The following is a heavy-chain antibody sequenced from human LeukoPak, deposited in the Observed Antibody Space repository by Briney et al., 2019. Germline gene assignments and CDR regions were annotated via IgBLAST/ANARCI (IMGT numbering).Heavy chain of an antibody. V-gene: IGHV4-4*02. CDR1: GGSISSSNW. D-gene: IGHD3-10*01. J-gene: IGHJ4*02. Sequence: PSGTLSLTRAVSGGSISSSNWWSWVRQPPGKGLEWIGEIYHSGSTNYNPSLKSRVTISVDKSKNQFSLKLSSVTAADTAVYYCVSRYLIRGIWYFDYWGQGTLVTVSS. CDR2: IYHSGST. CDR3: VSRYLIRGIWYFDY.